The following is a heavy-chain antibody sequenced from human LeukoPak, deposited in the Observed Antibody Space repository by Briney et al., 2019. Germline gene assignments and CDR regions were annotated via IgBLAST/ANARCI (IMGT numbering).Heavy chain of an antibody. CDR1: GYTFTSYY. D-gene: IGHD3-22*01. CDR2: INPSGGST. J-gene: IGHJ4*02. CDR3: ASTTYYYDSSGYSGLDY. V-gene: IGHV1-46*01. Sequence: ASVKVSCKASGYTFTSYYMHWVRQAPGQGLEWMGIINPSGGSTSYAQKFQGRVTMTRDTSTSTVYMELSSLRSEDTAVYYCASTTYYYDSSGYSGLDYWRQGTLVTVSS.